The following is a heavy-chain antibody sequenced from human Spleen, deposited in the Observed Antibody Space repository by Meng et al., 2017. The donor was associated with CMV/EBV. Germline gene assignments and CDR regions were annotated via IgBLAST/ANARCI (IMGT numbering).Heavy chain of an antibody. V-gene: IGHV3-21*01. J-gene: IGHJ4*01. CDR1: GFTFSGYS. CDR2: ITSRSSNT. CDR3: ARDLIRGVVGARPRGPGDL. Sequence: SCVASGFTFSGYSMNWVRQTPGKGLEWVSSITSRSSNTYYSDSVKGRFTISRDNAKNSLYLQMNSLRDEDTAVYYCARDLIRGVVGARPRGPGDLWGHGTLVTVSS. D-gene: IGHD1-26*01.